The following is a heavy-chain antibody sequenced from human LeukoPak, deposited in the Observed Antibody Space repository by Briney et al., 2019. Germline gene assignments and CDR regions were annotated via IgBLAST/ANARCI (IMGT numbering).Heavy chain of an antibody. V-gene: IGHV3-23*01. CDR2: ISGSGDST. Sequence: GGSLRLSCAASGFTFSSYAMSWVRQAPGKGLEWVSAISGSGDSTYYADSVKGRFTISRDNSKNTLYLQMNSLRAEDTAVYYCAKDRAQKQWLVLYYFDYWGQGTLVTVSS. J-gene: IGHJ4*02. CDR3: AKDRAQKQWLVLYYFDY. D-gene: IGHD6-19*01. CDR1: GFTFSSYA.